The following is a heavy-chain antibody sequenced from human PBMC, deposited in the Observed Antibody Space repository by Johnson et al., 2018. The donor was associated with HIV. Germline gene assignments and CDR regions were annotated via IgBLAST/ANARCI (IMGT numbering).Heavy chain of an antibody. CDR2: ISWHSGSI. V-gene: IGHV3-9*01. CDR1: GFTFDDYA. Sequence: LVESGGGLVQPGRSLRLSCAASGFTFDDYAMHWVRQAPGKGLEWVSGISWHSGSIGYADSVKGRFTISRDNAKNTLYLQMNSLRAEDTAVYYCARPGGDYSAFDIWGQGTMVTVSS. CDR3: ARPGGDYSAFDI. D-gene: IGHD4-17*01. J-gene: IGHJ3*02.